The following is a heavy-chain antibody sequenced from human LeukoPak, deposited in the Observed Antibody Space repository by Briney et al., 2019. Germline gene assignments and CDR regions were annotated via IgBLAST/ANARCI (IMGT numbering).Heavy chain of an antibody. V-gene: IGHV3-7*04. J-gene: IGHJ4*02. Sequence: GGSLRLSCAASGFTFTSHWMSWVRRAPGKGLEWVANIKQDGSGKYYVDSVKGRFTISRDNAKNSLYLQMNSLRDEDTAVYFCAREKRTVTVIDYWGQGTLVTVSS. CDR3: AREKRTVTVIDY. CDR2: IKQDGSGK. D-gene: IGHD4-17*01. CDR1: GFTFTSHW.